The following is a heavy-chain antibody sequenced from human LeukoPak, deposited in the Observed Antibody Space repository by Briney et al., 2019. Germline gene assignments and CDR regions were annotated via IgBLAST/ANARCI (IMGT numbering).Heavy chain of an antibody. Sequence: ASVKVSCKASGYTFTSYYMLWVRQASGQGLEWMGIINPSGGSTSYAQKFQGRVTMTRDTSTSTVYMELSSLRSEDTAVYYCARESFRHGYPSWGQGTLVTVSS. CDR2: INPSGGST. D-gene: IGHD3-22*01. CDR3: ARESFRHGYPS. J-gene: IGHJ4*02. V-gene: IGHV1-46*01. CDR1: GYTFTSYY.